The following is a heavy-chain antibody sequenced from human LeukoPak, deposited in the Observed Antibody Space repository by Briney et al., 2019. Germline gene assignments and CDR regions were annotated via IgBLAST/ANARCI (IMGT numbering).Heavy chain of an antibody. J-gene: IGHJ6*02. CDR3: ASSSFFYYYGMDV. Sequence: ASVKVFCKASGYTFTSYDFIWVRQATGQGLEWMGWMNPNSGDTGYAQKLLGRVTMTRNTSISTAYMELSSLRSEDTAVYFCASSSFFYYYGMDVWGQGTTVTVSS. CDR1: GYTFTSYD. V-gene: IGHV1-8*01. D-gene: IGHD6-13*01. CDR2: MNPNSGDT.